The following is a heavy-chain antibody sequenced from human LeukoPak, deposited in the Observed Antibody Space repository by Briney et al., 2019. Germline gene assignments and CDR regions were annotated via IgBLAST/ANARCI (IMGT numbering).Heavy chain of an antibody. D-gene: IGHD3-9*01. J-gene: IGHJ5*02. CDR1: GGSISSSSYY. V-gene: IGHV4-39*01. Sequence: PSETLSLTCTVSGGSISSSSYYWGWIRQPPGKGLEWIGSIYYSGSTYYNPSLNSRVTTSVDTSKNQFSLKLSSVTAADTAVYYYGRLRGYFSCSKWPQGWFVPLGQGSLVAVS. CDR2: IYYSGST. CDR3: GRLRGYFSCSKWPQGWFVP.